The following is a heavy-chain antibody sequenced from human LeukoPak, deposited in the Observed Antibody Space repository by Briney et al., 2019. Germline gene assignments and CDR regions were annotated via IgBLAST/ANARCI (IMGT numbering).Heavy chain of an antibody. J-gene: IGHJ4*02. Sequence: SETLSLTCTVSGGSISSYYWSWIRQPAGKGLEWIGRIYTSGSTNYNPSLKSRVTMSVDTSKNQFSLKLSSVTAADTAVYYCAREGGQYYDILSGYSRAFDYWGQGTLVTVSS. CDR1: GGSISSYY. D-gene: IGHD3-9*01. V-gene: IGHV4-4*07. CDR3: AREGGQYYDILSGYSRAFDY. CDR2: IYTSGST.